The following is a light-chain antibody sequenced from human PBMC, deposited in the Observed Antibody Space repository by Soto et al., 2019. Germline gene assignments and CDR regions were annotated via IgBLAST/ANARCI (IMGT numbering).Light chain of an antibody. V-gene: IGLV2-14*03. CDR1: SSDVGGYDY. CDR3: SSYTSSTNLV. Sequence: QSALTQPASVSGSPGQSITISCTGTSSDVGGYDYVSWYQQHPGKAPKLMIFDVSNRPSGVSNRFSGSKSGSTASLTISGLQAEDEADYYCSSYTSSTNLVFGGGTKLTVL. J-gene: IGLJ2*01. CDR2: DVS.